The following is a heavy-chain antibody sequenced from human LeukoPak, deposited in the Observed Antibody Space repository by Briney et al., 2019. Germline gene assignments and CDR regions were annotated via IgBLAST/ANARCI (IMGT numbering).Heavy chain of an antibody. D-gene: IGHD3-22*01. CDR2: IFPSGGEI. J-gene: IGHJ4*02. Sequence: GGSLRLSCAASGFTFSTFAMIWVRQPPGKGLEWVSSIFPSGGEIHYADSVRGRFTISRDNSKSTLSLQMNSLRAEDTAVYYCAREAPPYYYDSSGYNPFGYWGQGTLVTVSS. V-gene: IGHV3-23*01. CDR3: AREAPPYYYDSSGYNPFGY. CDR1: GFTFSTFA.